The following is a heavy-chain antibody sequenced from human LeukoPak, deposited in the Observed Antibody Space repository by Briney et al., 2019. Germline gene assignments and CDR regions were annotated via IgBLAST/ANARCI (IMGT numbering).Heavy chain of an antibody. D-gene: IGHD5-18*01. Sequence: GESLKISCKGSGYSFTSYWIGWVRQMPGKGLEWMGIIYPGDSDTRYSPSFQGQVTISADKSISTAYLQWSSLKASDTAMYYCARQLEDTAMVQLFDYWGQGTLVTVSS. CDR3: ARQLEDTAMVQLFDY. CDR2: IYPGDSDT. CDR1: GYSFTSYW. J-gene: IGHJ4*02. V-gene: IGHV5-51*01.